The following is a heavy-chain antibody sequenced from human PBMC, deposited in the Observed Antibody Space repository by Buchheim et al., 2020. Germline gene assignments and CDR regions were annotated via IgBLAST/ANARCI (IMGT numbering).Heavy chain of an antibody. CDR2: ISGSGQSA. D-gene: IGHD2-21*02. J-gene: IGHJ2*01. CDR3: AKDGTQTELASAIGDWYFDV. V-gene: IGHV3-23*01. Sequence: EVQLLESGGDVVQPGGFLRLSCTTSGFNFETYAINWVRQVPGKGLQWVSAISGSGQSAYYTDYVKGRFTIARDSSKQTGFLQLDNLRAEDTAIYYCAKDGTQTELASAIGDWYFDVWGRGTL. CDR1: GFNFETYA.